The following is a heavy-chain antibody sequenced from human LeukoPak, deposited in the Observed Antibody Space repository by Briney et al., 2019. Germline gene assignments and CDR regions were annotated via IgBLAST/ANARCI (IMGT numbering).Heavy chain of an antibody. V-gene: IGHV4-39*01. Sequence: PSETLSLTCTVSGVSISSSSYYWGWIRQPPGKGLEWIGSIYYSGSTYYNPSLKSRVTISVDTSKNQFSLKLSSVTAADTAVYYCERHDYDYVWGSYRRDAFDIWGQGTMVTVSS. CDR2: IYYSGST. CDR1: GVSISSSSYY. CDR3: ERHDYDYVWGSYRRDAFDI. J-gene: IGHJ3*02. D-gene: IGHD3-16*02.